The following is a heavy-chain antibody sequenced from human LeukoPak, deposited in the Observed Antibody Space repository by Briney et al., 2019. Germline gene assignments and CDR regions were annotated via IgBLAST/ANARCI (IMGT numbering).Heavy chain of an antibody. Sequence: SETLSLTCTVSGGSISSYYWSWIRQPPGKGLEGIGYIYYSGSTNYNPSLKSRVTISVDTSKHQFSLKLSSVTAADTAVYYCARVVAARRGFDYWGQGTLVTVSS. CDR2: IYYSGST. V-gene: IGHV4-59*01. CDR3: ARVVAARRGFDY. CDR1: GGSISSYY. D-gene: IGHD6-6*01. J-gene: IGHJ4*02.